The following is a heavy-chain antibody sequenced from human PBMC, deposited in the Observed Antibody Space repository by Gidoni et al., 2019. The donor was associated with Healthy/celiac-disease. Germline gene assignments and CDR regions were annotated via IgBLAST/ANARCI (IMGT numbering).Heavy chain of an antibody. V-gene: IGHV4-61*02. CDR1: GGSIRSGRYY. CDR2: IYTSGST. J-gene: IGHJ4*02. D-gene: IGHD3-22*01. Sequence: QVQLQESCPGLVKPSQTLSLTCTVSGGSIRSGRYYWSWLRQPSGKGLEWIGRIYTSGSTNYNPSLKSRVTISVDTSKNQFSLKLSSVTAADTAVYYCARDQGRYYDSSGYYYPDWGQGTLVTVSS. CDR3: ARDQGRYYDSSGYYYPD.